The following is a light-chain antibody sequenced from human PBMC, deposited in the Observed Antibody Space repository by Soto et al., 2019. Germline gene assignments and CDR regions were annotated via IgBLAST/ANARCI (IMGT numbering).Light chain of an antibody. V-gene: IGLV1-44*01. J-gene: IGLJ1*01. Sequence: QSVLTQPPSASGTPGQRVTISCSGRNSNIGNNAVNWYQQFPGAAPKLLIYNNDQRPSGVPDRFSASTSGLAITGLQAEDEADYYCQSYDSSLSGYVFGTGNKVTVL. CDR3: QSYDSSLSGYV. CDR2: NND. CDR1: NSNIGNNA.